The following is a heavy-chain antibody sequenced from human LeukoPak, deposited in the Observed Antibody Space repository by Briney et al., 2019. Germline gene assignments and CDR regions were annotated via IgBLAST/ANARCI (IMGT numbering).Heavy chain of an antibody. CDR3: ARDMGSNPYYFDY. D-gene: IGHD4-11*01. CDR2: INHSGST. Sequence: SETLSLTCAVYGGSFSGYYWSWIRQPPGKGLEWIGEINHSGSTNYNPSLKSRVTISVDTSKNQFSLKLSSVTAADTAVYYCARDMGSNPYYFDYWGQGTLVTVSS. J-gene: IGHJ4*02. V-gene: IGHV4-34*01. CDR1: GGSFSGYY.